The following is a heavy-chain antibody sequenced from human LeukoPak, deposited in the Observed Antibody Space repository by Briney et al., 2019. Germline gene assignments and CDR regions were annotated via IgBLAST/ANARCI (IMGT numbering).Heavy chain of an antibody. CDR3: ARLRYVGSGYPFDY. D-gene: IGHD3-22*01. V-gene: IGHV1-2*02. CDR1: GYTSTDYY. CDR2: INPSSGGT. J-gene: IGHJ4*02. Sequence: ASVKVSCKASGYTSTDYYMHWVRQAPGQGLEWMGWINPSSGGTNYAQSFQGRVTMARDTSITTAFMELSRLISDDTAVYYCARLRYVGSGYPFDYWGQGTLVTVSS.